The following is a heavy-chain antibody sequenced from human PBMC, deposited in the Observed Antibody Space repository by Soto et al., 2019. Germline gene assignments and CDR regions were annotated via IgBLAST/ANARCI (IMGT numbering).Heavy chain of an antibody. CDR1: GGSISSYY. V-gene: IGHV4-59*01. J-gene: IGHJ5*02. CDR2: IYYSGST. Sequence: PSETLSLTCTVSGGSISSYYWSWIRQPPGKGLEWIGYIYYSGSTNYNPSLKSRVTISVDTSKNQFSLKLSSVTAADTAVYYCARERAAAGNWFDPWGQGTLVTV. CDR3: ARERAAAGNWFDP. D-gene: IGHD6-13*01.